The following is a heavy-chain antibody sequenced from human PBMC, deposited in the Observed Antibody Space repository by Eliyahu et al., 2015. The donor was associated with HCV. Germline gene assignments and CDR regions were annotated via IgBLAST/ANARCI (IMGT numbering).Heavy chain of an antibody. CDR1: GFTFTKSG. CDR3: ARDRSYGSGSHNYYFGMDV. D-gene: IGHD3-10*01. V-gene: IGHV3-33*01. CDR2: IWYDGSSQ. Sequence: QVQLVESGGGVVQPGRSLRLSCAVSGFTFTKSGIHWVAQAPGKGLEWVALIWYDGSSQYYAESVKGRFTISRDNSKNTVYLQMNTLRAEDTAVYFCARDRSYGSGSHNYYFGMDVWGKGTTVTVSS. J-gene: IGHJ6*04.